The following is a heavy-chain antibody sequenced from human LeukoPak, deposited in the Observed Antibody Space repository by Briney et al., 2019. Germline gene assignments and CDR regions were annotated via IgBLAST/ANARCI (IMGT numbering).Heavy chain of an antibody. J-gene: IGHJ5*02. CDR2: INPNSGGT. V-gene: IGHV1-2*02. Sequence: ASVKVSCKASGYTFTGYYMHWVRQAPGQGLEWMGWINPNSGGTNYAQKFQGRVTMTRDTSISTAYMELSRLRSDDTAVYYCARDAGSEQLVSNWFDPRGQGTLVTVSS. CDR1: GYTFTGYY. CDR3: ARDAGSEQLVSNWFDP. D-gene: IGHD6-6*01.